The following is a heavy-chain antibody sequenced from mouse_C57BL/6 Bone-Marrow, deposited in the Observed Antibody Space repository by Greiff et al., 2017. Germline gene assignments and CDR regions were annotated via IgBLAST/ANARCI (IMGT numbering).Heavy chain of an antibody. V-gene: IGHV1-50*01. J-gene: IGHJ4*01. Sequence: VQLQQPGAELVKPGASVKLSCKASGYTFTSYWMQWVKQRPGQGLEWIGEIDPSDSYTNYNQKFKGKATLTVDTSSSTAYMQLSSRTSEDSAVYYCARDGDYWGQGTSVTVSS. D-gene: IGHD2-3*01. CDR1: GYTFTSYW. CDR2: IDPSDSYT. CDR3: ARDGDY.